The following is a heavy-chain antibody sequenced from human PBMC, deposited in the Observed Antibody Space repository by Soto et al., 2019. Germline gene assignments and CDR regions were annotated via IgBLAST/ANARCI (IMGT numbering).Heavy chain of an antibody. CDR2: IYYSGST. V-gene: IGHV4-59*08. J-gene: IGHJ4*02. CDR1: GSTITRSY. CDR3: ARRYGSAIDY. Sequence: SETLSLTSTVSGSTITRSYSRWNRQPPGKGLEWIGYIYYSGSTNCNPSLKSRVTISVDTSKNQFSLKLSSVTAADTAVYYCARRYGSAIDYWGQGTLVTVS. D-gene: IGHD1-26*01.